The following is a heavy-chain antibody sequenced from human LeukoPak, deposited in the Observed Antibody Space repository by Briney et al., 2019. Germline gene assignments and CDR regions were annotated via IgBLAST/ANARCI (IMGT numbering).Heavy chain of an antibody. V-gene: IGHV3-74*01. D-gene: IGHD1-14*01. CDR2: INTDGSST. CDR3: ARGNHRSEAEHFGFDP. J-gene: IGHJ5*02. CDR1: GFTFSSYW. Sequence: SGGSLRLSCAASGFTFSSYWMHWVRQAPGKGLVWVSRINTDGSSTSCADSVKGRFTISRDNAKNTLYLQMNSLRAEDTAVYYCARGNHRSEAEHFGFDPWGQGTLVTVSS.